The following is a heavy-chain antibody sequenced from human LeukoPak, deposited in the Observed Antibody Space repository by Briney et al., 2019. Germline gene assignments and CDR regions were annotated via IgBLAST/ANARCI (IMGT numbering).Heavy chain of an antibody. CDR2: IIPILGIA. CDR3: ARSCSSTSCYTLAWNFDI. CDR1: GGTFSSYA. V-gene: IGHV1-69*04. D-gene: IGHD2-2*02. J-gene: IGHJ3*02. Sequence: ASVKVSCKASGGTFSSYAISWVRQAPGQGLEWMGRIIPILGIANYAQKLQGRVTMTTDTSTSTAYMELRSLRSDDTAVYYCARSCSSTSCYTLAWNFDIWGQGTMVTVSS.